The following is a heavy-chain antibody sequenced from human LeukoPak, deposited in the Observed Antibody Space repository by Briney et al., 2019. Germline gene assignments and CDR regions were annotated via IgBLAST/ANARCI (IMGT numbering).Heavy chain of an antibody. D-gene: IGHD3-22*01. V-gene: IGHV3-23*01. CDR3: AKEPNNYYDSSGYYGY. CDR2: ISGSGGST. Sequence: PGGSLRPSCAASGFTFSSYAMSWVRQAPGKGLEWVSAISGSGGSTYYADSVKGRFTISRDNSKNTLYLQMNSLRAEDTAVYYCAKEPNNYYDSSGYYGYWGQGTLVTVSS. J-gene: IGHJ4*02. CDR1: GFTFSSYA.